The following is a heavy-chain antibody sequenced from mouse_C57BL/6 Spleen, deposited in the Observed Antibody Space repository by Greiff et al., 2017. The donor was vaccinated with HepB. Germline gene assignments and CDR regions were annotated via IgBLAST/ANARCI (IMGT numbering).Heavy chain of an antibody. Sequence: QVQLQQSGAELAKPGASVKLSCKASGYTFTSYWMHWVKQRPGQGLEWIGYINPSSGYTKYNQKFKDKATLTADKSSSTAYMQLSSLTYEDSAVYDCAREWAGTDFDVWGTGTTVTVSS. J-gene: IGHJ1*03. CDR2: INPSSGYT. D-gene: IGHD4-1*01. CDR1: GYTFTSYW. V-gene: IGHV1-7*01. CDR3: AREWAGTDFDV.